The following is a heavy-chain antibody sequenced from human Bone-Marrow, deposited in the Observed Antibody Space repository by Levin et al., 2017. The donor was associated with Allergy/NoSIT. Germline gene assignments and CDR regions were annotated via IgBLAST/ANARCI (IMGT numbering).Heavy chain of an antibody. CDR1: GFTFRSYW. J-gene: IGHJ4*02. CDR3: ARVGAVAGRGIDY. Sequence: LSLTCAASGFTFRSYWMHWVRQAPGKGLVWVSRTNSDGSSISYADSVKGRFTISRDNAKNTLYLQMNSLRAEDTAVYYCARVGAVAGRGIDYWGQGTLVTVSS. D-gene: IGHD6-19*01. V-gene: IGHV3-74*01. CDR2: TNSDGSSI.